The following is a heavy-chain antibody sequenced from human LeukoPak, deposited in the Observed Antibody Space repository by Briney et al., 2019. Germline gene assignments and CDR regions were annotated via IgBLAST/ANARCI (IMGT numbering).Heavy chain of an antibody. D-gene: IGHD5-24*01. CDR2: INPNSGGT. J-gene: IGHJ4*02. CDR1: GYTFTGYY. Sequence: ASVKVSCKASGYTFTGYYMHWVRQAPGQGLEWMGWINPNSGGTNYAQKFQGWVTMTRDTSISTAYMELSRLRSDDTAVYYCARAGTVEMTPLDYWGQGTLVTVAS. V-gene: IGHV1-2*04. CDR3: ARAGTVEMTPLDY.